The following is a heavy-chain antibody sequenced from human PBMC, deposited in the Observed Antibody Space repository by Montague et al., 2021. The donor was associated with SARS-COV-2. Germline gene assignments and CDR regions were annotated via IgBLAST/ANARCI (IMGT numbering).Heavy chain of an antibody. CDR2: VYYSGNT. CDR1: GDSIRSSGYY. D-gene: IGHD3-16*02. CDR3: ARLGFVELWLNLGWFDP. J-gene: IGHJ5*02. V-gene: IGHV4-39*01. Sequence: SETLSLTCSVSGDSIRSSGYYWGWIRQPPGKGLEWSRTVYYSGNTNYNPSLQSRVTMPVNTSKNQFSLELRSVTAADTAVYYCARLGFVELWLNLGWFDPWGQGTLVTVSS.